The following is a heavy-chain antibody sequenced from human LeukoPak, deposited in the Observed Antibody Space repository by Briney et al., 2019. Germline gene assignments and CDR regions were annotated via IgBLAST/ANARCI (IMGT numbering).Heavy chain of an antibody. CDR2: IYHSGST. CDR3: ARDRTGFDP. Sequence: SETLSLTCTVSGYSISSGYYWGWIRQPPGKGLEWIGSIYHSGSTYYNPSLKSRVTISVDTSKNQFSLKLSSETAADTAVYYCARDRTGFDPWGQGTLVTVSS. V-gene: IGHV4-38-2*02. D-gene: IGHD1-1*01. CDR1: GYSISSGYY. J-gene: IGHJ5*02.